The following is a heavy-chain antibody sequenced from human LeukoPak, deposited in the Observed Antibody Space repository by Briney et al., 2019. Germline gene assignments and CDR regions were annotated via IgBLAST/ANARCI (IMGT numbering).Heavy chain of an antibody. J-gene: IGHJ5*02. V-gene: IGHV3-7*01. D-gene: IGHD1-26*01. CDR1: GFSFSTYW. Sequence: GGSLRLSCAASGFSFSTYWMSWVRQAPGKGLEWVANIKQDGSEKYYVDSVKGRFTISRDNAKNSLYLQMNSLRAEDTAVYYCARVGGSYYANWFDPWGQGTLVTVSS. CDR2: IKQDGSEK. CDR3: ARVGGSYYANWFDP.